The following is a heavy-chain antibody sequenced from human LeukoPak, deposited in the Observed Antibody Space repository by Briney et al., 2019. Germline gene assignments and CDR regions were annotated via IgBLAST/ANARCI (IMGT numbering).Heavy chain of an antibody. Sequence: GASVKVSCKASGYTFTSYGISWVRQAPGQALEWMGWISAYNGNTNYAQKLQGRVTMTTDTSTSTAYMELRSLRSDDTAVYYCARFPHDSSGYYPFDYWGQGTLVTVSS. CDR2: ISAYNGNT. V-gene: IGHV1-18*01. J-gene: IGHJ4*02. CDR1: GYTFTSYG. D-gene: IGHD3-22*01. CDR3: ARFPHDSSGYYPFDY.